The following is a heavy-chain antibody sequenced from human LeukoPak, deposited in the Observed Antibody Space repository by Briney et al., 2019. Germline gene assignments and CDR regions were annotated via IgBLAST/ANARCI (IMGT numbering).Heavy chain of an antibody. J-gene: IGHJ4*02. CDR2: ISSSGSTI. D-gene: IGHD5-24*01. CDR3: ARNLMATMSLDY. V-gene: IGHV3-11*01. Sequence: GGSLRLSCAASGFTFSDYYMSWIRRAPGKGLEWVSYISSSGSTIYYADSVKGRFTISRDNAKNSLYLQMNSLRAEDTAVYYCARNLMATMSLDYWGQGTLVTVSS. CDR1: GFTFSDYY.